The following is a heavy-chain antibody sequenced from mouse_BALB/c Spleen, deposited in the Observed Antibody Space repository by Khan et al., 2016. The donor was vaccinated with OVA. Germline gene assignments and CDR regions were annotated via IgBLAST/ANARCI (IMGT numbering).Heavy chain of an antibody. CDR2: MIYTGYT. D-gene: IGHD2-14*01. V-gene: IGHV3-8*02. Sequence: EVQLQESGPSLVKPSQTLSLTCSVTGDSITSGYWSWIRKFPGNKLEYMGYMIYTGYTDYNPSLKSRIAITRHTSKNQSYLQLHTMTAEDTATYYCARSNYRYAFAYWGQGTLVTVSA. CDR3: ARSNYRYAFAY. J-gene: IGHJ3*01. CDR1: GDSITSGY.